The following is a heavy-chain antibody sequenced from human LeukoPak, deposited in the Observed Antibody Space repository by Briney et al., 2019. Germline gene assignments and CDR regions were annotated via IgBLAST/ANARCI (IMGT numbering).Heavy chain of an antibody. V-gene: IGHV3-11*01. D-gene: IGHD2-15*01. J-gene: IGHJ6*03. CDR3: ARVLRYCSGGNCYSGGLGYMDV. CDR2: ISRSGSTK. CDR1: GFTFSDYN. Sequence: GGSLRLSCAASGFTFSDYNMRWLRQAPGKGLEWVSSISRSGSTKYYADSVKGRFTISRDNAKNSLFLQINSLRAEDTAVYYCARVLRYCSGGNCYSGGLGYMDVWGKGTTVTISS.